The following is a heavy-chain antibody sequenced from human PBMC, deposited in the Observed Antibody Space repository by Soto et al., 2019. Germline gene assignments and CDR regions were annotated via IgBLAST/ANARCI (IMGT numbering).Heavy chain of an antibody. CDR1: GSRVSNYV. J-gene: IGHJ4*02. V-gene: IGHV1-69*06. CDR3: ARDGHGKKAGYNGLVSLVD. Sequence: QVQLVQSGAEVKTPGSSLKVSCKVSGSRVSNYVISWVRQAPGHGLEWLGRIIPIFNSTKYAQSFQGRVTITADKSTSTAYLELSSLRSDDTAVYYCARDGHGKKAGYNGLVSLVDWGQGTLVTVSS. D-gene: IGHD1-26*01. CDR2: IIPIFNST.